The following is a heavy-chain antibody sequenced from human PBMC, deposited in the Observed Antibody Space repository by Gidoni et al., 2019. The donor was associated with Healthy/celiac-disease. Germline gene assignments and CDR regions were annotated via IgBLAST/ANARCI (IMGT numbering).Heavy chain of an antibody. V-gene: IGHV3-23*01. CDR2: ISGSGGST. D-gene: IGHD3-3*01. Sequence: EVPLLESGGGLVQPGGSLRLSCPAPGFTFCRHARSWVRQAPGKGVEWVSAISGSGGSTYYADSVKGRFTISRDNSKNTLYLQMNSLRAEDTAVYYCAKEMSYDFWSGSVRGMDVWGQGTTVTVSS. CDR1: GFTFCRHA. CDR3: AKEMSYDFWSGSVRGMDV. J-gene: IGHJ6*02.